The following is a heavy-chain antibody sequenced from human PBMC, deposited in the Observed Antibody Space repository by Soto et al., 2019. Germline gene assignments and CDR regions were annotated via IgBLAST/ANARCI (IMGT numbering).Heavy chain of an antibody. CDR2: ISYDGSNK. CDR3: VAGQYFFDY. V-gene: IGHV3-30*03. D-gene: IGHD6-19*01. Sequence: SQRPSWAVSGCRFGSYGGRRVRQAPGKGLEWVAVISYDGSNKYYADSVKDRFTISRDNSKKTLYLQMNSLRADDTAVYYCVAGQYFFDYCGQGTLVTVSS. CDR1: GCRFGSYG. J-gene: IGHJ4*02.